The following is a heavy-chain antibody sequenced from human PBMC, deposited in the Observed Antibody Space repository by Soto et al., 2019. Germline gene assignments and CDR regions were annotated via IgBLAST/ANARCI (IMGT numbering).Heavy chain of an antibody. J-gene: IGHJ6*02. CDR1: GFTFSSYV. D-gene: IGHD6-19*01. Sequence: QVQRVESGGGVVQPGRSLRLSCAASGFTFSSYVMHWVRQAPGKGLEWVAVISYDGSNKYYADSVKGRFTISRDNSKNTLYLQMNSLRAEDTAVYYCAKDGTYSSGWPHYYYYGMDVWGQGTTVTVSS. CDR3: AKDGTYSSGWPHYYYYGMDV. V-gene: IGHV3-30*18. CDR2: ISYDGSNK.